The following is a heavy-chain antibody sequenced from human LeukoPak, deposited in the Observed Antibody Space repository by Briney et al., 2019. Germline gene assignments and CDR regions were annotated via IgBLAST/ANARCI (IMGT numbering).Heavy chain of an antibody. Sequence: PGGSLRLSCAASGFTFSSYSMNWVRQAPGKGLEWVSSISSSSSYIYYADSVKGRFTISRDNAKNSLYLQMNSLRAEDTAVYYCARDSRRPTRGWFDPWGQGTLVTVSS. D-gene: IGHD2-2*01. CDR2: ISSSSSYI. J-gene: IGHJ5*02. CDR3: ARDSRRPTRGWFDP. CDR1: GFTFSSYS. V-gene: IGHV3-21*01.